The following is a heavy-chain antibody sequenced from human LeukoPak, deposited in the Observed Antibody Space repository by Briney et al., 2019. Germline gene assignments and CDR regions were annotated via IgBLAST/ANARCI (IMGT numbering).Heavy chain of an antibody. V-gene: IGHV3-21*01. CDR1: GFIFRSYW. Sequence: KPGGSLRLSCAASGFIFRSYWMSWVCQAPGKGLEWVSSISSSSSYIYYADSVKGRFTISRDNAKNSLYLQMNSLRAEDTAVYYCARWAKGDAFDIWGQGTMVTVSS. CDR3: ARWAKGDAFDI. J-gene: IGHJ3*02. CDR2: ISSSSSYI.